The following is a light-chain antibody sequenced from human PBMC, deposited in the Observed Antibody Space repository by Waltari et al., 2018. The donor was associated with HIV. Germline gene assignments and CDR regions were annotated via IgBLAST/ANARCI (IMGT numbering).Light chain of an antibody. Sequence: DIVLTQSPDSLAVSLGERATMNFKSSQKILFSSTNKNYLSRYQHRPGQPPRLLIYWAASRESGVPERFTGSGSGTNFTLTISRLQADDVAVYFCQQYYSTPRTFGQGTKV. J-gene: IGKJ1*01. CDR2: WAA. V-gene: IGKV4-1*01. CDR3: QQYYSTPRT. CDR1: QKILFSSTNKNY.